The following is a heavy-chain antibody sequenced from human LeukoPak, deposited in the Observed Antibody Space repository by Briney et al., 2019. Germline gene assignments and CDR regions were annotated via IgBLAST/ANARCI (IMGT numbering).Heavy chain of an antibody. D-gene: IGHD6-19*01. Sequence: GGSLRLSCAASGFTFSNYAMTWVRQAPGKGLEWVSAISGSGDATYYADSVKGRFTISRDNSKNTLYLQMHSLRAEDTAVYHCAKDLDRQWPRGFPHYWGQGSLVTVSS. J-gene: IGHJ4*02. V-gene: IGHV3-23*01. CDR3: AKDLDRQWPRGFPHY. CDR1: GFTFSNYA. CDR2: ISGSGDAT.